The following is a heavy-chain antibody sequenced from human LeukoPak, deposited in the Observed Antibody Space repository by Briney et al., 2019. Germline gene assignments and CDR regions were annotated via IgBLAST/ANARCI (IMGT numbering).Heavy chain of an antibody. CDR1: GGTFSSYA. J-gene: IGHJ6*03. CDR2: INPNSGGT. D-gene: IGHD4-17*01. CDR3: ARDPATVTTTYITYYYYYYYYMDV. V-gene: IGHV1-2*02. Sequence: ASVKVSCKASGGTFSSYAISWVRQAPGQGLEWMGWINPNSGGTNYAQEFQGRVTMTRDTSISTAYMELSRLRSDDTAVYYCARDPATVTTTYITYYYYYYYYMDVWGKGTTVTVSS.